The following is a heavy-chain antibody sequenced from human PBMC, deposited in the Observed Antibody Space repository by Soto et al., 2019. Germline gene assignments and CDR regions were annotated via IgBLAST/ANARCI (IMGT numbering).Heavy chain of an antibody. V-gene: IGHV3-48*03. CDR1: GFTFSSYE. D-gene: IGHD5-18*01. CDR3: ARDTGYSYGPVGMDV. CDR2: ISSSGSTI. Sequence: GSLRLSCAASGFTFSSYEMNWVRQAPGKGLEWVSYISSSGSTIYYADSVKGRFTISRDNAKNSLYLQMNSLRAEDTAVYYCARDTGYSYGPVGMDVWGQGTTVTVPS. J-gene: IGHJ6*02.